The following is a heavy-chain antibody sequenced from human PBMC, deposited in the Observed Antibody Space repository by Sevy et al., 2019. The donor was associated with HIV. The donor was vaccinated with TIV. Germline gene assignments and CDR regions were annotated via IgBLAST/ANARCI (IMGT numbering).Heavy chain of an antibody. D-gene: IGHD6-13*01. J-gene: IGHJ3*02. Sequence: GGSLRLSCGVSGFTFRTYWMSWVRQSPGKGLDWVADINQDGSQKYYVDSVKGRFTISRDNAKNSLSLQMNSLRAEDTAVYYCTRMDDSSSWYGDDVFDIWDQGTIVTVSS. V-gene: IGHV3-7*03. CDR2: INQDGSQK. CDR3: TRMDDSSSWYGDDVFDI. CDR1: GFTFRTYW.